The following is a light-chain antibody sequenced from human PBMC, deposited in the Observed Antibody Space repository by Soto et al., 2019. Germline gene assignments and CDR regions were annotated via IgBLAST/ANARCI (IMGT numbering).Light chain of an antibody. V-gene: IGKV3-20*01. J-gene: IGKJ2*01. CDR1: QSVSSSY. CDR2: GAS. CDR3: QQEGSSPLYT. Sequence: EIVLTQSPGTLSLSPGERATLSCRASQSVSSSYLAWYQQKPGQAPRLLIYGASSRATGIPDRFSGSVSGTDFTLTISRLEPEDFAVYYCQQEGSSPLYTFGQGTKLEIK.